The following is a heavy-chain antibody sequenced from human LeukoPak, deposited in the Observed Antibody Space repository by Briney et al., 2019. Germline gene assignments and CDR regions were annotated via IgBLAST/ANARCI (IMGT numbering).Heavy chain of an antibody. CDR1: GFTFSDYY. Sequence: GGSLRLSCAASGFTFSDYYMSWIRQAPGKGLEWVSYISSSGGTIYYADSVKGRFTISRDNAKNSLYLQMNSLRAEDTAVYYCAREYWPYYFDYWGQGTLVTVSS. D-gene: IGHD2-8*02. J-gene: IGHJ4*02. CDR2: ISSSGGTI. CDR3: AREYWPYYFDY. V-gene: IGHV3-11*04.